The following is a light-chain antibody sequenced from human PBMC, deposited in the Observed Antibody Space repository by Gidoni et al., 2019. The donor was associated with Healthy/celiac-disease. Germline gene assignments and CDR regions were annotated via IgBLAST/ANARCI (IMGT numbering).Light chain of an antibody. J-gene: IGKJ1*01. V-gene: IGKV4-1*01. CDR1: QSVLHSPNDKNY. CDR3: QQCYPSPWT. Sequence: VMAQSPASLAASLGERAAINCKSSQSVLHSPNDKNYLAWYQQKPGQTPKLLIYWGSNRESGVPDRFSGSGSGTDFTLTISSLQAEDVAVYYCQQCYPSPWTFGQGTKVEIK. CDR2: WGS.